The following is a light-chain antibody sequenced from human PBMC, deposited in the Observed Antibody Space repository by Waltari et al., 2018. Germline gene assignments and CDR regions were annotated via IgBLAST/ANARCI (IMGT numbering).Light chain of an antibody. V-gene: IGLV1-40*01. CDR3: QSYDDSLSGYV. CDR1: SSNIGAGHD. CDR2: NNV. Sequence: QSVLTQPPSVSGAPGQRVTISCTGSSSNIGAGHDVHWYQQLPGRDPRLLISNNVHRPSGFPDRISGSNTGTSASLVITGLQAEDEAEFYCQSYDDSLSGYVFGGGTKLTVL. J-gene: IGLJ3*02.